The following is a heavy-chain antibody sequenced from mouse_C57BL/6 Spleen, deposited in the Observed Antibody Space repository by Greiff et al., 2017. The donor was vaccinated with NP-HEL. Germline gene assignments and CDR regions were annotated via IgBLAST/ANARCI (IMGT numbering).Heavy chain of an antibody. CDR2: IDPNSGGT. CDR1: GYTFTSYW. Sequence: QVQLPQPGAELVKPGASVKLSCKASGYTFTSYWLPWVKQRPGRGLEWIGRIDPNSGGTKYNEKFKSKATLTVDKPSSTAYMQLSSLTSEDAAVYYCAQTGKFAYWGQGTLVTVSA. D-gene: IGHD4-1*01. V-gene: IGHV1-72*01. CDR3: AQTGKFAY. J-gene: IGHJ3*01.